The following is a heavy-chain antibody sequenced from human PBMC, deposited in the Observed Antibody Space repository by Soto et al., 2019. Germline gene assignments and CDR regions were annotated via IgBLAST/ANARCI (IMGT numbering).Heavy chain of an antibody. CDR3: ARRQRRYCTNGVCYTNNWFDP. D-gene: IGHD2-8*01. Sequence: ASVKVSCKVSGYTLTELSMHWVRQAPGKGLEWMGGFDPEDGETIYAQKFQGRVTMTRNTSISTAYMELSSLRSEDTAVYYCARRQRRYCTNGVCYTNNWFDPWGQGTLVTVSS. CDR1: GYTLTELS. J-gene: IGHJ5*02. V-gene: IGHV1-24*01. CDR2: FDPEDGET.